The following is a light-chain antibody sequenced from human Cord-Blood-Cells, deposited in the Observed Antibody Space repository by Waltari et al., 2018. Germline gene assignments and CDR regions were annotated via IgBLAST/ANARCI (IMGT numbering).Light chain of an antibody. V-gene: IGKV1-8*01. CDR1: QGISSY. J-gene: IGKJ3*01. CDR2: SAS. Sequence: AIRITQSPSSLSASTGDRVTITCRASQGISSYLAWYQQRPGKAPKFMIYSASTLQSGVPSRFSGSGSGTDFTLTISCLQSEDFATYYCQQYYSYPFTFGPGTKVDIK. CDR3: QQYYSYPFT.